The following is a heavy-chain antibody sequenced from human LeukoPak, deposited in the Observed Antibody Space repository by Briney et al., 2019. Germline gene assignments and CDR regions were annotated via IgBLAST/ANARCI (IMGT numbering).Heavy chain of an antibody. CDR2: IYYSGST. CDR1: GGSISNYY. Sequence: SETLSLTCTVSGGSISNYYWGWIRQPPGEGLEWIGSIYYSGSTYYNPSLKSRVTISVDTSKNQFSLKLSSVTAADTAVYYCARYYVDTAAPFDYWGQGTLVTVSS. J-gene: IGHJ4*02. D-gene: IGHD5-18*01. V-gene: IGHV4-39*07. CDR3: ARYYVDTAAPFDY.